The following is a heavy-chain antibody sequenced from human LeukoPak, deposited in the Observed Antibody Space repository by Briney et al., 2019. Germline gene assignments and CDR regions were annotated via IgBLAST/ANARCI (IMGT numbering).Heavy chain of an antibody. V-gene: IGHV3-7*01. CDR3: ARDRGDTRNLWELYFDY. J-gene: IGHJ4*02. CDR2: IKQDGSEK. CDR1: GFTFSSYA. D-gene: IGHD1-26*01. Sequence: GGSLRLSCAASGFTFSSYAMSWVRQAPGKGLEWVANIKQDGSEKYYVDSVKGRFTISRDNAKNSLYLQMNSLRAEDTAVYYCARDRGDTRNLWELYFDYWGQGTLVTVSS.